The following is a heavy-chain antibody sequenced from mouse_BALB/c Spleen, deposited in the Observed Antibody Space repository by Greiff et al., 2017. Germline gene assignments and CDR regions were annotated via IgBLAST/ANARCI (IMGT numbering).Heavy chain of an antibody. D-gene: IGHD1-1*01. CDR3: AREITTVGGYFDV. Sequence: QVQLQQSGAELVKPGASVKLSCKASGYTFTSYWMHWVKQRPGQGLEWIGEINPSNGRTNYNEKFKSKATLTVDKSSSTAYMQLSSLTSEDSAVYYCAREITTVGGYFDVWGAGTTVTVSS. J-gene: IGHJ1*01. CDR1: GYTFTSYW. CDR2: INPSNGRT. V-gene: IGHV1S81*02.